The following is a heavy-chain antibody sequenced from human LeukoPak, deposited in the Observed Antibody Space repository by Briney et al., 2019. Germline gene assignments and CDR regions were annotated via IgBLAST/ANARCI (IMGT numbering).Heavy chain of an antibody. CDR1: GFTFSSYS. CDR2: IINSSSYI. V-gene: IGHV3-21*01. D-gene: IGHD3-22*01. J-gene: IGHJ4*02. Sequence: ESMRLSCAASGFTFSSYSMNWIRQAPGKGLEWVSSIINSSSYIYYAYSVKGRFTISRDNAKNSLYLQMNSLRAEDTAVYYCARGAIYYYDSSGYSFFDYWGQGTLVTVSS. CDR3: ARGAIYYYDSSGYSFFDY.